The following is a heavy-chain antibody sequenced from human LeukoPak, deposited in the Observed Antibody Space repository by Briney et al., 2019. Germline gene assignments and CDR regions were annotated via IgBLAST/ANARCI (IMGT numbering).Heavy chain of an antibody. D-gene: IGHD6-25*01. CDR1: GFTFSSYS. J-gene: IGHJ4*02. V-gene: IGHV3-21*01. Sequence: GGSLRLSCAASGFTFSSYSMNWVRQAPGKGLEWVSSISSSSSYIYYADSVKGRFTISRDNAKNSLYLQMNSLRAEDTAVYYCARDGGFSSSGWPRYFDYWGQGTLVTVSS. CDR2: ISSSSSYI. CDR3: ARDGGFSSSGWPRYFDY.